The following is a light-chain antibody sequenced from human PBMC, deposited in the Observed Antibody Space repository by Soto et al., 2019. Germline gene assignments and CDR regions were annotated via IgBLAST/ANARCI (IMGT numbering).Light chain of an antibody. V-gene: IGLV2-14*01. CDR3: SSLTTANSHV. CDR2: EVT. Sequence: QSVLTQPASVSGSPGQSITCSCTGTSSDIGAYNYVSWYQQHPGKAPKLMIYEVTNRPSGVSDRFSGSKSGNTASLTISGLQAQDEADYYCSSLTTANSHVFGTGTKVTVL. CDR1: SSDIGAYNY. J-gene: IGLJ1*01.